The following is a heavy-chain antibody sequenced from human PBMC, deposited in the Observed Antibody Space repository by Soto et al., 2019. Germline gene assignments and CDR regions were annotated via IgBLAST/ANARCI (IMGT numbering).Heavy chain of an antibody. D-gene: IGHD6-19*01. CDR3: ARDWGSSGWPN. J-gene: IGHJ4*01. CDR2: IYFTGST. CDR1: GHSLSSGGYY. V-gene: IGHV4-31*03. Sequence: SETLSLTCTVSGHSLSSGGYYWSWIRQHPGKCLEWVGYIYFTGSTLYNPSLKSRLAMSLDTSKNQFSLRLTSVTAADTAVYFCARDWGSSGWPNWGQGTLVTVSS.